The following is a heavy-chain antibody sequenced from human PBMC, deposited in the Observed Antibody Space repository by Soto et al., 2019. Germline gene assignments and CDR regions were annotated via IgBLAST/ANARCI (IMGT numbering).Heavy chain of an antibody. CDR1: GYTFTSSD. CDR3: ARGRAARITIFGVVTPRTNWFDP. J-gene: IGHJ5*02. V-gene: IGHV1-8*01. Sequence: GXPVKGSDKASGYTFTSSDISWVRQAPGQGLEWMGWMNPNSGNTGYAQKFQGRVTMTRNTSISTAYMELSSLRSEDTAVYYCARGRAARITIFGVVTPRTNWFDPWGQGTLVNVSS. CDR2: MNPNSGNT. D-gene: IGHD3-3*01.